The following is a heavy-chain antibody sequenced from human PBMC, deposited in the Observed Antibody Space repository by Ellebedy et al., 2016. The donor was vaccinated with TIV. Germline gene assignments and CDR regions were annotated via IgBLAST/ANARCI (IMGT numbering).Heavy chain of an antibody. CDR1: GYTFTSYY. V-gene: IGHV1-46*01. Sequence: ASVKVSCKASGYTFTSYYMHWVRQAPGQGLEWMGIINPSGGSTSYAQKFQGRVTMTEDTSTDTAYMELSSLRSEDTAVYYCARVRQGSNRRWHYYYGMDVWGQGTTVTVSS. D-gene: IGHD1-14*01. CDR3: ARVRQGSNRRWHYYYGMDV. CDR2: INPSGGST. J-gene: IGHJ6*02.